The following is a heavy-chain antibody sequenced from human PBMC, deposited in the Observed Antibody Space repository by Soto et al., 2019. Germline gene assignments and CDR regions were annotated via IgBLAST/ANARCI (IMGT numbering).Heavy chain of an antibody. CDR3: AKDLGTDSGYYYDSSGYPSDY. J-gene: IGHJ4*02. V-gene: IGHV3-30-3*01. D-gene: IGHD3-22*01. CDR2: ISYDGSNK. Sequence: WGSRRLCCSASVFTFISCAMHWVRQAPGNGLEWVAVISYDGSNKYYADSVKGRFTISRDNSKNTLYLQMNSLRAEDTAVYYCAKDLGTDSGYYYDSSGYPSDYWGQGTLVTVSS. CDR1: VFTFISCA.